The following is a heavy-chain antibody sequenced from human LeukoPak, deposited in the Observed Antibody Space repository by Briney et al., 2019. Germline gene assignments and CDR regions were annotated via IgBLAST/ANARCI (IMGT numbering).Heavy chain of an antibody. CDR1: GVSISS. Sequence: SETLSLTCSVSGVSISSLTWIRQSPGKGLEWIGYIYDSGTTNYNPSLRSRLTMSLDTSKKQFSLKLSSVTAADTAVYYCARGVVTTSSDYWGQGTLVTVSS. V-gene: IGHV4-59*12. CDR3: ARGVVTTSSDY. CDR2: IYDSGTT. J-gene: IGHJ4*02. D-gene: IGHD2-21*02.